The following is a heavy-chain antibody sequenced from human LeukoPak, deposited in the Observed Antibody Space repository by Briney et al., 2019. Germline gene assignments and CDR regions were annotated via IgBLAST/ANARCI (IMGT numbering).Heavy chain of an antibody. CDR1: GFPFSTYA. CDR2: ISVSGGST. V-gene: IGHV3-23*01. Sequence: GGSLRLSCAASGFPFSTYAMTWVHQAPGKGLEWVSSISVSGGSTYYADPAKGRFTISRDNSKNTLYLQMNSLRAEDTAVYYCANRGVGYYYMDVWGKGTTVTVSS. CDR3: ANRGVGYYYMDV. D-gene: IGHD2-15*01. J-gene: IGHJ6*03.